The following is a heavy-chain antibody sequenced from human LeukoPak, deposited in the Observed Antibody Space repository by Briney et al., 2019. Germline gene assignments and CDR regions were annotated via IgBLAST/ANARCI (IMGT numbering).Heavy chain of an antibody. V-gene: IGHV3-53*04. CDR2: IYSGGRI. CDR1: RFTVSSNY. J-gene: IGHJ4*02. D-gene: IGHD3-3*01. CDR3: ARGDFWSGYYTGLY. Sequence: GGSLRLSCAASRFTVSSNYMSWVRQAPGKGLEWVSVIYSGGRIYYADSVKGRFNISRHNSENTLYLQMNSLRAEDTAVYYCARGDFWSGYYTGLYWGQGTLVTVSS.